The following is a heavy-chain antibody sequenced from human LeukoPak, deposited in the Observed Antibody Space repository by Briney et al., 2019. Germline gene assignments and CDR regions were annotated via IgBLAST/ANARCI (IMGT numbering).Heavy chain of an antibody. CDR3: AKGRFYDSSGPVATYYFDY. CDR1: GFTFDDYA. D-gene: IGHD3-22*01. CDR2: ISWNSGSI. J-gene: IGHJ4*02. Sequence: QPGGSLRLSCAASGFTFDDYAMHWVRQAPGKGLEWVSGISWNSGSIGYADSVKGRFTISRDNAKNSLYLQMNSLRAEDTALYYCAKGRFYDSSGPVATYYFDYWGQGTLVTVSS. V-gene: IGHV3-9*01.